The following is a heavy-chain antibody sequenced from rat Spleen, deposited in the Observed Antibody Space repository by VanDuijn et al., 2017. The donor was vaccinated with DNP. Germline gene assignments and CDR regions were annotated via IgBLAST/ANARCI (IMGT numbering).Heavy chain of an antibody. J-gene: IGHJ4*01. V-gene: IGHV3-1*01. CDR2: ISYSGST. CDR1: GYSITSNY. CDR3: ARLRLEWEVRAMGA. Sequence: EVQLQESGPGLVKPSQSLSLTCSVTGYSITSNYWGWIRKFPGNKMEWIGHISYSGSTSYNPSLKSRISITRDTSKNQFFLQLNSLTTEDTATYYCARLRLEWEVRAMGAWGQGTSVTVSS. D-gene: IGHD1-1*01.